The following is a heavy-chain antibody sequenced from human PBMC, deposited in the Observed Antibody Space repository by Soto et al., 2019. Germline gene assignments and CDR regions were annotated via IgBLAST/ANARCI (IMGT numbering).Heavy chain of an antibody. V-gene: IGHV3-48*01. J-gene: IGHJ5*02. CDR1: GFTFSSYS. D-gene: IGHD2-21*01. CDR3: ARDRPPHYSNRAHGDLFAL. CDR2: ISSSSSTI. Sequence: GGSLRLSCAASGFTFSSYSMNWVRQAPGKGLEWVSYISSSSSTIYYADSVKGRFTISRDNAKNSLYLQMNSLRAEDTAVYYCARDRPPHYSNRAHGDLFALSGKGTLVPVS.